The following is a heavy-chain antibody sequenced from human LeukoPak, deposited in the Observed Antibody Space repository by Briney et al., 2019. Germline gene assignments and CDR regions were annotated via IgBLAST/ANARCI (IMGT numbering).Heavy chain of an antibody. CDR2: IYYSGST. D-gene: IGHD3-10*01. CDR3: ARRGLEVRGLYYYGMDV. Sequence: SDTLSLTCNVSGGSISSYYWSWIRQPPGKGLEWIGYIYYSGSTNYNPSLKSRVTISVDTSKNQFSLKLSSVTAADTAVYYCARRGLEVRGLYYYGMDVWGQGTTVTVSS. J-gene: IGHJ6*02. CDR1: GGSISSYY. V-gene: IGHV4-59*08.